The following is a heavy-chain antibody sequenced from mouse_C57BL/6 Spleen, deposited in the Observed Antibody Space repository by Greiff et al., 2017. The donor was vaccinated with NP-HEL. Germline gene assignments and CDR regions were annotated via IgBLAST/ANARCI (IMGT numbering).Heavy chain of an antibody. Sequence: VQLQQSGAELVQPGASVKLSCKASGYTFTEYTIHWVKQRSGQGLEWLGWFYPGSGSIKYNEKFKDKATLTADTSSSTVYMERSRLTSEDYAVYFCARHEGGGLGVYAMDYWGQGTSVTVSS. D-gene: IGHD4-1*01. V-gene: IGHV1-62-2*01. CDR1: GYTFTEYT. CDR2: FYPGSGSI. CDR3: ARHEGGGLGVYAMDY. J-gene: IGHJ4*01.